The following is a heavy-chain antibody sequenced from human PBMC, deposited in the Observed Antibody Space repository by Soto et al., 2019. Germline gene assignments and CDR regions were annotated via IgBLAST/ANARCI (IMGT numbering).Heavy chain of an antibody. CDR3: AREAIIVIAAPEYYFDY. J-gene: IGHJ4*02. D-gene: IGHD3-22*01. V-gene: IGHV3-66*01. CDR1: GFDVSNTD. CDR2: IYSGGYT. Sequence: EVQLVESGGDLVQRGGSLRLSCAASGFDVSNTDMSWVRQAPRKGLEWVSVIYSGGYTNYADSVKGRFIVSRDSPKNTLYLQTDSLRAEDTAVYYCAREAIIVIAAPEYYFDYWGQGTLVTVSS.